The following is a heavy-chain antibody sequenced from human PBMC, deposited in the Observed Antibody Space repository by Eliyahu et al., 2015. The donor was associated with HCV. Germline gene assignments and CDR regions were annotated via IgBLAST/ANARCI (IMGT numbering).Heavy chain of an antibody. CDR1: GFTXTSYT. CDR3: AGYYGSGSYGMDV. D-gene: IGHD3-10*01. Sequence: EVQLVESGGGLVKPGGSLRLSCGASGFTXTSYTMNRVRQAPGKGLGWVSSISSSSSYMYYADSVKGRFTISRDNAKNSLYLQMNSLRAEDTAVYYCAGYYGSGSYGMDVWGQGTTVTVSS. V-gene: IGHV3-21*01. J-gene: IGHJ6*02. CDR2: ISSSSSYM.